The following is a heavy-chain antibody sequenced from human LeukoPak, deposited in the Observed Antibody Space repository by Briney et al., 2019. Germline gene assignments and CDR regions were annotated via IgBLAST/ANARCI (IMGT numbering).Heavy chain of an antibody. Sequence: GGSLRLSCAASGFTFSSYYMSWARQAPGKGLDWVSGIDKSGGTTYYADSVKGRFTISRDNSKNTLYLQMTSLRAEDTAVYYCAKDLSWWGSDCWGQGTLVTVS. D-gene: IGHD2-21*01. CDR3: AKDLSWWGSDC. CDR2: IDKSGGTT. CDR1: GFTFSSYY. V-gene: IGHV3-23*01. J-gene: IGHJ4*02.